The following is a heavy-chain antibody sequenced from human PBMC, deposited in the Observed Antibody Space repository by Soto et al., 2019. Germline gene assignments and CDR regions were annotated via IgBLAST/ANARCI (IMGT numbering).Heavy chain of an antibody. CDR2: ISAYNGNT. D-gene: IGHD2-15*01. J-gene: IGHJ6*03. V-gene: IGHV1-18*01. CDR1: GYTFTSYG. Sequence: ASVKVSCKASGYTFTSYGISWVRQAPGQGLEWMGWISAYNGNTNYAQKLQGRVTMTTDTSTSTAYMELRSLRSDDTAVYYCARDPGSPYCSGGSCYYRYYYYMDVWGKGTTVTVSS. CDR3: ARDPGSPYCSGGSCYYRYYYYMDV.